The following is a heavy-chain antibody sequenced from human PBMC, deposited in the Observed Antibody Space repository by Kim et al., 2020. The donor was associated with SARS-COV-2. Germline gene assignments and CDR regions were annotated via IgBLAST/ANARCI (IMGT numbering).Heavy chain of an antibody. CDR3: ARDYGKGPGQPHGMDV. Sequence: ASVKVSCKASGYTFTSYYMHWVRQAPGQGLEWMGIINPSGGSTSYAQKFQGRVTMTRDTSTSTVYMELSSLRSEDTAVYYCARDYGKGPGQPHGMDVWGQGTTVTVSS. CDR2: INPSGGST. V-gene: IGHV1-46*01. D-gene: IGHD1-1*01. CDR1: GYTFTSYY. J-gene: IGHJ6*02.